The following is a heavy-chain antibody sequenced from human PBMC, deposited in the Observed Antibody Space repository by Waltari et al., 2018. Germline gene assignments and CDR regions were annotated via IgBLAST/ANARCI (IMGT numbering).Heavy chain of an antibody. Sequence: QVQLVQSGAEVKKPGASVRISCKISGYSLTDLFVHGVRQAPGKGLEWMGGFDPEDAETIVAQRFQGRVTMTEETSPETAYMELSSLSSEDTAVYFCAAKEAWGNRAFDYWGQGTLVTVSS. D-gene: IGHD7-27*01. J-gene: IGHJ4*02. CDR1: GYSLTDLF. V-gene: IGHV1-24*01. CDR2: FDPEDAET. CDR3: AAKEAWGNRAFDY.